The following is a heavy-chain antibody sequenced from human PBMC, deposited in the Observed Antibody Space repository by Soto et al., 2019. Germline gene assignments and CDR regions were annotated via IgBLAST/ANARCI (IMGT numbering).Heavy chain of an antibody. CDR1: GYTFGHHW. V-gene: IGHV3-74*01. J-gene: IGHJ4*02. CDR2: MNSDGSII. Sequence: GSLRLSCAVAGYTFGHHWMHWVRQAPGKGLEWVSRMNSDGSIINYADSVKGRFTVSRDNAKNTLYLQMNSLRVEDTAVYYCATAEVDYWGPGTLVTVSA. CDR3: ATAEVDY.